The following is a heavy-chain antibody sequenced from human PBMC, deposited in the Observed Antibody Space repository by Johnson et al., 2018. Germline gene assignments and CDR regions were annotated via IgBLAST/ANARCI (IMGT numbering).Heavy chain of an antibody. CDR3: ARGHYGMDV. V-gene: IGHV3-11*01. CDR1: GFSFSDRY. CDR2: ISPAGSSL. J-gene: IGHJ6*02. Sequence: QVQLVESGGGLVKPGGSLRPSCVASGFSFSDRYMSWIREAPGKGLEWSSYISPAGSSLYYADSVKGRFTISRDDAKKPVFLQMDRLRVEDTGVYYCARGHYGMDVWGQGATVTVSS.